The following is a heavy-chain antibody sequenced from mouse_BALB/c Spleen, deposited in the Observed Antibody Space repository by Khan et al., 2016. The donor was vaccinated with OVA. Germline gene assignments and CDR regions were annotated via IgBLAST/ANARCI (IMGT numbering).Heavy chain of an antibody. D-gene: IGHD2-14*01. CDR1: GYAFSNYW. CDR2: IYPGDGIT. CDR3: ARSGYDFFAY. Sequence: QVQLKQSGAELVRPGSSMKISCKASGYAFSNYWMNWVKLGPGQGLEWIGQIYPGDGITNYNGKFKDKATLTADKSSSTAYMQLSRLTSEGSAVYFCARSGYDFFAYWGQGNLGTVSA. V-gene: IGHV1-80*01. J-gene: IGHJ3*01.